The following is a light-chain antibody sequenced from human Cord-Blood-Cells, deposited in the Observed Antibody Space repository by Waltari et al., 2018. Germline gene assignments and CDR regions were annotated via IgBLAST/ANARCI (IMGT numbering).Light chain of an antibody. CDR3: QQANSVPYT. J-gene: IGKJ2*01. V-gene: IGKV1-12*01. Sequence: IHITQSPSSVSASVGNRGTITCRASQGISSWLAWYQQKRGKPMKLLIYAASSLQSGVPSRFSGSGSGTDFTLTISSLQPEDFGTYYCQQANSVPYTFGQGTKLEIK. CDR1: QGISSW. CDR2: AAS.